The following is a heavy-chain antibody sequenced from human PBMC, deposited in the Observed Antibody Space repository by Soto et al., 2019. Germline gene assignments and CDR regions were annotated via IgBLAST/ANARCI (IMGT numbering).Heavy chain of an antibody. CDR1: GITFSKAW. V-gene: IGHV3-15*01. CDR3: TTNFYSDHGMDV. Sequence: GGSLRLSCAAPGITFSKAWMNWVRQSPGKGLEWVGRIKSRSDGGTTDYAAPVKGRFTISRDDSKDTLWLQMNSLKTEDTAVYYCTTNFYSDHGMDVWGQGPRSPSP. J-gene: IGHJ6*02. D-gene: IGHD4-17*01. CDR2: IKSRSDGGTT.